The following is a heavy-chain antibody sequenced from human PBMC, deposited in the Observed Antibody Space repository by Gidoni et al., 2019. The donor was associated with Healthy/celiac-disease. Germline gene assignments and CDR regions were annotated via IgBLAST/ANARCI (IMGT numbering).Heavy chain of an antibody. Sequence: QVQLQQWGAGLLKPSETLSLTCAVYGGSFSGYYWSWIRQPPGKGLEWMGEINHSGSTNSNPSLKRRVTISVDTSKNQFSLKLSSVTAADTAVYYCARGRIYYGSGSYYKTGWFDPWGQGTLVTVSS. CDR3: ARGRIYYGSGSYYKTGWFDP. V-gene: IGHV4-34*01. CDR2: INHSGST. D-gene: IGHD3-10*01. CDR1: GGSFSGYY. J-gene: IGHJ5*02.